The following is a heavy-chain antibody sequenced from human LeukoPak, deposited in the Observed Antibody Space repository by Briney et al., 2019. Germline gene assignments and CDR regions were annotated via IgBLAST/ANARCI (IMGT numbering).Heavy chain of an antibody. V-gene: IGHV7-4-1*02. D-gene: IGHD3-22*01. Sequence: GASVKVSCKASGYTFTSYAMNWVRQAPGQGLEWMGWINTNTGNPTYAQGFTGRFVFSLDTSVSTAYLQISSLKAEDTAVYYCARGRSRNYYYDSSGRGFFDYWGQGTLVTVSS. CDR3: ARGRSRNYYYDSSGRGFFDY. CDR1: GYTFTSYA. CDR2: INTNTGNP. J-gene: IGHJ4*02.